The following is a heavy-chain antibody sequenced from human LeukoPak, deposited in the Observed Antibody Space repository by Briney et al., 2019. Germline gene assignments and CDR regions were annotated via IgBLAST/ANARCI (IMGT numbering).Heavy chain of an antibody. V-gene: IGHV4-39*07. J-gene: IGHJ5*02. Sequence: SETLSLTCTVSGGSISSSSYYWGWIRQPPGKGLEWIGSIYYSGSTYYNPSLKSRVTISVDTSKNQFSLKLSSVTAADTAVYYCARDGGTMVLRGWFDPWGQGTLVTVPS. D-gene: IGHD3-10*01. CDR1: GGSISSSSYY. CDR2: IYYSGST. CDR3: ARDGGTMVLRGWFDP.